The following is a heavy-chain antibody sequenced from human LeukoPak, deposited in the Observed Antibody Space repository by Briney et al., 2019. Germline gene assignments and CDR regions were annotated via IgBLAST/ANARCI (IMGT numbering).Heavy chain of an antibody. CDR1: GFTFSSYG. J-gene: IGHJ4*02. Sequence: GRSLRLSYPASGFTFSSYGMHWVRQAPGKGLEWVAVIWYDGSNKYYADSVKGRFTISRDNSKNTLYLQMNSLRAEDTAVYYCAKSLIRLGYSIDYWGQGTLVTVSS. CDR2: IWYDGSNK. CDR3: AKSLIRLGYSIDY. V-gene: IGHV3-33*06. D-gene: IGHD2-15*01.